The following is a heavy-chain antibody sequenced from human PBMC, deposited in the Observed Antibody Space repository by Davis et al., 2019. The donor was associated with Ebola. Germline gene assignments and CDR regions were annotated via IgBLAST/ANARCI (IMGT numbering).Heavy chain of an antibody. V-gene: IGHV2-70*04. CDR3: ARILGYCSGGSCYAGGFDY. Sequence: SGPTLVKPPPTLTLTCTFSGFSLSTSGMRVSWIRQPPAKALEWLARIDWDDDNFYTTSLKTRLTISKDTSKNQVVLTMTNMDPVDTATYYCARILGYCSGGSCYAGGFDYWGQGTLVTVSS. CDR2: IDWDDDN. D-gene: IGHD2-15*01. CDR1: GFSLSTSGMR. J-gene: IGHJ4*02.